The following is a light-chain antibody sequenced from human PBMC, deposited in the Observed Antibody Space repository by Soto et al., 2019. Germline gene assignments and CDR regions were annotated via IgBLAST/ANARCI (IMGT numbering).Light chain of an antibody. V-gene: IGLV2-14*01. CDR1: SSDVGGYNY. CDR3: SSYISSTALSYV. CDR2: EVS. J-gene: IGLJ1*01. Sequence: QSALTQPASGSGSPGQSITISCTGTSSDVGGYNYVSWYQQHPGKAPQLIIYEVSNRPSGVSNRFSGSKSGNTASLTISGLQPEDEADYYCSSYISSTALSYVFGAGTKVTVL.